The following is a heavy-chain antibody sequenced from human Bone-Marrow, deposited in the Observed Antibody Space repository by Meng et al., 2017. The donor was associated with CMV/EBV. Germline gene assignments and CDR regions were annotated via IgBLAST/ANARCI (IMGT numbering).Heavy chain of an antibody. J-gene: IGHJ6*02. V-gene: IGHV4-59*01. CDR1: GGSISSYY. Sequence: SETLSLTCTVSGGSISSYYWSWIRQPPGKGLEWIGYIYYSGSTNYNPSLKSRVTISVDTSKNQFSLKLSSVTAADTAVYYCARGLGDSSSWYPTYYYCYYGMDVWGQGTTVTVSS. CDR3: ARGLGDSSSWYPTYYYCYYGMDV. CDR2: IYYSGST. D-gene: IGHD6-13*01.